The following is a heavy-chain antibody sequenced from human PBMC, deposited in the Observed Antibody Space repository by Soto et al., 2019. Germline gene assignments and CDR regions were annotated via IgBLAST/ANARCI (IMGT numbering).Heavy chain of an antibody. V-gene: IGHV4-4*03. J-gene: IGHJ5*01. CDR1: GASTSPHSW. CDR3: ATRLGNIGWYWLAS. Sequence: PQTLPHTSTVSGASTSPHSWWVCVRQSQGKRLEWIGEIYHRGNTNYNPSLKSRVTISVDKSKNQFSLKLSSLTAADTAVYYWATRLGNIGWYWLASWVRGSLVT. D-gene: IGHD6-19*01. CDR2: IYHRGNT.